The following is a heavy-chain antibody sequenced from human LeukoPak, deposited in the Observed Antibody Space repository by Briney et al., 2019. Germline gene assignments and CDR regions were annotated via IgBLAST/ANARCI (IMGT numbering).Heavy chain of an antibody. CDR2: ISNDGSRK. CDR1: VFTFSRHC. V-gene: IGHV3-30*03. D-gene: IGHD3-3*01. J-gene: IGHJ4*02. CDR3: ARDRAWNYFDY. Sequence: GGSLRLSCAPSVFTFSRHCMQWVRQARCKGREWVAIISNDGSRKYYAHSVEGRFTISRDNSKNTLYLQMDSLRAEDTAVYYCARDRAWNYFDYWGQGTLVTVSS.